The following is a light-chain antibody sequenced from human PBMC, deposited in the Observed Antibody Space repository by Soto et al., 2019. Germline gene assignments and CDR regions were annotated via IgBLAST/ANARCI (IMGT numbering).Light chain of an antibody. J-gene: IGKJ1*01. Sequence: VFAGSRGTLSLSQGERATLSCRASQSVSIAWYQQKPGQAPRLLIYGAFSRATGIPDRFSGSGSGTDFTLTISRLEPEDFAVYYCLQYGTSPKTFGQGTKV. V-gene: IGKV3-20*01. CDR3: LQYGTSPKT. CDR2: GAF. CDR1: QSVS.